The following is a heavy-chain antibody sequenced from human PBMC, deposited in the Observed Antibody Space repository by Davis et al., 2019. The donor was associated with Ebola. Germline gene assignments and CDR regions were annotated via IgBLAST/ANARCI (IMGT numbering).Heavy chain of an antibody. CDR3: ARFNGEQQLAPFDY. V-gene: IGHV4-39*07. Sequence: MPSETLSLTCTVSSGSISSSNYYWDWIRQSPGKGLDWIGEIDQRGSTDYNPSLKSRVTISIDRSKNQFSLKLSSVTAADTAIYYCARFNGEQQLAPFDYWGRGTPVTVSS. D-gene: IGHD6-13*01. CDR2: IDQRGST. J-gene: IGHJ4*01. CDR1: SGSISSSNYY.